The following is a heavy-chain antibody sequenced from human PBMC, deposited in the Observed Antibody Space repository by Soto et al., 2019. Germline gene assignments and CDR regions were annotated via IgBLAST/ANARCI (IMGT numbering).Heavy chain of an antibody. Sequence: SETLSLTCSVSGDSVTSDSYYWTWIRQPPGKTLEWVGFILSSGGTSTNPSLRSRLSMSVDTSKNQFSMRLTSVTTADTGVYFCAKGFSTGLYVDSWGRGAQVTVSS. J-gene: IGHJ5*01. V-gene: IGHV4-61*01. D-gene: IGHD6-19*01. CDR2: ILSSGGT. CDR3: AKGFSTGLYVDS. CDR1: GDSVTSDSYY.